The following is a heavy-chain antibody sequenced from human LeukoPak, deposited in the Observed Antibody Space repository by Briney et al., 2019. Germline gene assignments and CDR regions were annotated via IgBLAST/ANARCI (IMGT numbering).Heavy chain of an antibody. J-gene: IGHJ6*04. CDR3: AELGITMIGGV. V-gene: IGHV3-66*01. Sequence: PGGSLRLSCAASGFRFNSYAMTWVRQAPGKGLEWVSLIYSGGSTYYADSVKGRFTISRDNSKNTLYLQMNSLRAEDTAVYYCAELGITMIGGVWGKGTTVTISS. CDR2: IYSGGST. CDR1: GFRFNSYA. D-gene: IGHD3-10*02.